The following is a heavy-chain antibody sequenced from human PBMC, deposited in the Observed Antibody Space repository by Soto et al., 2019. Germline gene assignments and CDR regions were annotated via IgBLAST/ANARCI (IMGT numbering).Heavy chain of an antibody. Sequence: QVQLQESGPGLVKPSETLSLTCTVSGASISGFYWSWIRKSAGKGLEWIGRIYATGTTNYNPSLMSRIMMSVDTPKKQFYLKLRSVTAADTAVYYCVRDGTKTLRDWFDPWGQGISVTVSS. J-gene: IGHJ5*02. CDR3: VRDGTKTLRDWFDP. V-gene: IGHV4-4*07. CDR1: GASISGFY. D-gene: IGHD1-1*01. CDR2: IYATGTT.